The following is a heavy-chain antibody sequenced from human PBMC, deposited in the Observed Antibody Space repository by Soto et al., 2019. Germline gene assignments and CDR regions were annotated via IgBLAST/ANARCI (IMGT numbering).Heavy chain of an antibody. D-gene: IGHD3-10*01. CDR1: GYTFTSYD. V-gene: IGHV1-8*01. J-gene: IGHJ4*02. Sequence: ASVKFSCKASGYTFTSYDINWVRQATGQGLEWMGWMNPNSGNTGYAQKFQGRVTMPRNTSISTAYMELSSLRAEDWAVYYCARGSKASYPGSRIFAFWGRETLVTVSS. CDR3: ARGSKASYPGSRIFAF. CDR2: MNPNSGNT.